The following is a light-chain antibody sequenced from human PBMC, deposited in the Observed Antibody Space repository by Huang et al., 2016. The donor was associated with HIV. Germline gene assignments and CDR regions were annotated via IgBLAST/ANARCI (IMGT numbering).Light chain of an antibody. CDR1: QPLLSTANNKSY. CDR3: QQYYSASIT. V-gene: IGKV4-1*01. J-gene: IGKJ5*01. CDR2: WAS. Sequence: DIVMTQSPGSLTVSLGERASINCTSSQPLLSTANNKSYLAWYQQKPRQPPKALIYWASNRGSGVHERFSGSGSGTDFTLTISSLQAEDVALYYCQQYYSASITFGQGTRVEI.